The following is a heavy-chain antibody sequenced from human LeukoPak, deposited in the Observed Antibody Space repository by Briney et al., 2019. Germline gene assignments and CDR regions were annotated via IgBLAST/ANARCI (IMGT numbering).Heavy chain of an antibody. CDR1: GGSFSGYY. J-gene: IGHJ4*02. CDR2: ISGSGGST. Sequence: ETLSLTCAVYGGSFSGYYWSWIRQPPGKGLEWVSGISGSGGSTYDANSVKGRFTISRDNSKNTLYLQMNSLRAEDTAVYYCAKSKTPYCSSANCLMFDYWGQGALVTVSS. D-gene: IGHD2-2*01. V-gene: IGHV3-23*01. CDR3: AKSKTPYCSSANCLMFDY.